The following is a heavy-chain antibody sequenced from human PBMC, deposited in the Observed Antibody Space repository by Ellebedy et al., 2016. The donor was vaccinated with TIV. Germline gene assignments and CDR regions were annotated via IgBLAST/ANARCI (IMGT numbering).Heavy chain of an antibody. D-gene: IGHD6-13*01. CDR2: ISSSGTYI. CDR1: GFSFRSYW. Sequence: PGGSLRLSCEAFGFSFRSYWMNWVRQAPGKGLEWVSSISSSGTYIHNADSVKGRFIISRDNAKNSLYLQMNSLRVEDTAIYYCARPAAAYSSSWYDFDCWGQGTLVTVSS. J-gene: IGHJ4*02. CDR3: ARPAAAYSSSWYDFDC. V-gene: IGHV3-21*01.